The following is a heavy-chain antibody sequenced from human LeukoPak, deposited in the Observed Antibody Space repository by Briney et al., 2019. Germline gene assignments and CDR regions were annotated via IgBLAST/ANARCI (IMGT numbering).Heavy chain of an antibody. Sequence: PGGSLRLSCAASGFTFSSYALHWVRQAPGTGLEWVANINPAGTETYYVDPVKGRFTVSRDNAKNLLYLQMNSLRAEDTAVYHCARFGYVAAVDVWGQGTLVTVSS. J-gene: IGHJ4*02. CDR1: GFTFSSYA. CDR2: INPAGTET. V-gene: IGHV3-7*01. D-gene: IGHD2-15*01. CDR3: ARFGYVAAVDV.